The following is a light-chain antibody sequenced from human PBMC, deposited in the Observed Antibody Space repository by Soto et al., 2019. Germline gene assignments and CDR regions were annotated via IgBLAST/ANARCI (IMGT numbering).Light chain of an antibody. V-gene: IGLV2-8*01. Sequence: QSALTQPPSASGSPGQSVTISCTGTSSDVGGYNYVSWYQQHPGKAPKLLIYEVIKRPSGVPDRFSASRSGNTASLTVSGLQAEDEADYYRSSYAGSNTPYVFGTGTKLTVL. CDR1: SSDVGGYNY. J-gene: IGLJ1*01. CDR3: SSYAGSNTPYV. CDR2: EVI.